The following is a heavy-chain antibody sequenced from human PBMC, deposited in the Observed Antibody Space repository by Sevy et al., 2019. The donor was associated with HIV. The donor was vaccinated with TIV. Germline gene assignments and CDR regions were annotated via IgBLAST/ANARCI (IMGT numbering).Heavy chain of an antibody. CDR1: GYTLTELS. CDR3: STTHPIKIVGVARCYYYFMDV. D-gene: IGHD1-26*01. V-gene: IGHV1-24*01. Sequence: AAVKVSCKVSGYTLTELSMHWVRQAPGEGLEWMGCFDPEDRETIYAQKFQGRVTMTEDTSTDTAYMELSSLGSDDTAVYYCSTTHPIKIVGVARCYYYFMDVWGKGSSVTVSS. CDR2: FDPEDRET. J-gene: IGHJ6*03.